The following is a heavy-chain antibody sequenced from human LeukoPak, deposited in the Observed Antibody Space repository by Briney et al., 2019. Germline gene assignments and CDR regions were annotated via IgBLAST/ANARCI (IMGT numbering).Heavy chain of an antibody. V-gene: IGHV3-30-3*01. CDR2: ISKDGYNT. D-gene: IGHD4-17*01. CDR1: GFRFSDYA. Sequence: GGSLRLSCAASGFRFSDYAVHWIRQAPGKELEWVAIISKDGYNTDYADSVKGRFTISRDNSKNTLYLQMNSLRVEDTALYYCARNDYGTYYFDYWGQGTLVTVSS. J-gene: IGHJ4*02. CDR3: ARNDYGTYYFDY.